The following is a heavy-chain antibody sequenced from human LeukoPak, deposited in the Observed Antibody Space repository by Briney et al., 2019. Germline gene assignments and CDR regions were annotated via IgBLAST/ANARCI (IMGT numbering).Heavy chain of an antibody. CDR2: INAGNGNT. CDR3: ARDSGGWPRYYYYYYGMDV. D-gene: IGHD3-10*01. J-gene: IGHJ6*02. CDR1: GYTFTSYA. Sequence: ASVNVSRKSSGYTFTSYAMHWVRQAPAQGLEWMGWINAGNGNTKYSQKFQGRVTITRDTSASTAYMELSSLRSEDTAVYYCARDSGGWPRYYYYYYGMDVWGQGTTVTVSS. V-gene: IGHV1-3*01.